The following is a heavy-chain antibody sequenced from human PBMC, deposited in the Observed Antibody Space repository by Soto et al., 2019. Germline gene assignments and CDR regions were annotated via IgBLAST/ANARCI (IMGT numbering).Heavy chain of an antibody. Sequence: VKLTWEASRYRFNNQNRHSVRQATGQGFEWMGMFNPSGGSPDYAQKFQGRFTMARDLSTDVFYMILSDLRSDDTAVYYCARDSSEMATKFFFDYWGQGTPVTV. V-gene: IGHV1-46*02. J-gene: IGHJ4*02. CDR1: RYRFNNQN. D-gene: IGHD5-12*01. CDR3: ARDSSEMATKFFFDY. CDR2: FNPSGGSP.